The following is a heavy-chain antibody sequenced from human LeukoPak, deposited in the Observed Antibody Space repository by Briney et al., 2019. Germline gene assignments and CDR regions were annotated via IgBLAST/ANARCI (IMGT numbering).Heavy chain of an antibody. CDR2: ISHSGRTI. CDR1: GFTFSNYE. CDR3: ARGVGSSWPGWLDP. V-gene: IGHV3-48*03. Sequence: GGSLRLSCAASGFTFSNYELNWVRQAPGKGLEWVSYISHSGRTIYSADSVKGRFTISRDNAKNSLYLQMNSLRAEDTAVYYCARGVGSSWPGWLDPWRQGTLVTVSS. J-gene: IGHJ5*02. D-gene: IGHD6-13*01.